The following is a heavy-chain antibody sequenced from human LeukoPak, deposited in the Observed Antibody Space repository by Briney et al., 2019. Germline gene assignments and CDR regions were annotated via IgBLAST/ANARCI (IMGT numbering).Heavy chain of an antibody. CDR2: INHSGST. CDR1: GGSISSYY. V-gene: IGHV4-34*01. J-gene: IGHJ3*02. D-gene: IGHD5-12*01. CDR3: AREPKYSGYERWGVSSGWFI. Sequence: SETLSLTCTVSGGSISSYYWSWIRQPPRKGLEWIGEINHSGSTNYNPSLKSRVTISVDTSKNQFPLKLSSVTAADTAVYYCAREPKYSGYERWGVSSGWFIWGQGTMVTVSS.